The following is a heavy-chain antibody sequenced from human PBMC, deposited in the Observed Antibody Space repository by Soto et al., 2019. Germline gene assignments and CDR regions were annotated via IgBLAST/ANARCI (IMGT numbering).Heavy chain of an antibody. CDR1: GGSFRTYA. Sequence: QGQLVQSGAEVKKPGSSVKVSCKASGGSFRTYAINWVRQAPGQGLEWMGGIIPMLAAPTYAQKFQGRLTITADESTTTVYMELRSLTSEDTAVYYCASVGPTSPSVIWFFDLWGRGALVTVSS. D-gene: IGHD2-21*01. CDR2: IIPMLAAP. CDR3: ASVGPTSPSVIWFFDL. V-gene: IGHV1-69*01. J-gene: IGHJ2*01.